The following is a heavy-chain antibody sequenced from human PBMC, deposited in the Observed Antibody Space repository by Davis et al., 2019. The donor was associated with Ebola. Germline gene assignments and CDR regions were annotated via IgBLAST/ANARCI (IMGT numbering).Heavy chain of an antibody. J-gene: IGHJ3*02. CDR1: GFAFSSYA. V-gene: IGHV3-23*01. Sequence: GGSLRLSCAASGFAFSSYAMTWVRQAPGKGLEWVSAISGSGGSTYYADSVKGRFTISRDNSKNTLYLQMNSLRAEDTAVYYCAKDSGANFLFDAFDIWGQGTMVTVSS. D-gene: IGHD4/OR15-4a*01. CDR3: AKDSGANFLFDAFDI. CDR2: ISGSGGST.